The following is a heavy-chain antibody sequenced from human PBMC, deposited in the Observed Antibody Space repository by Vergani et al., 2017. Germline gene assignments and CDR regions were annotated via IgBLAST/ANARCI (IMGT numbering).Heavy chain of an antibody. CDR1: GFTFSSYE. Sequence: EVQLVESGGGLVQPGGSLRLSCAASGFTFSSYEMNWVRQAPGKGLEWVSYISSSGSTIYYADSVKGRFTISRDNAKNALDLQMNSLRAEDTAVYYCARGPWGGIAVAGTSPYYYYGMDVWGQGTTVTVSS. V-gene: IGHV3-48*03. CDR2: ISSSGSTI. J-gene: IGHJ6*02. D-gene: IGHD6-19*01. CDR3: ARGPWGGIAVAGTSPYYYYGMDV.